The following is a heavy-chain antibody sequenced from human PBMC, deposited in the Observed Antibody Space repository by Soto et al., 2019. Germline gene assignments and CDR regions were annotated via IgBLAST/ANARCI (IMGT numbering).Heavy chain of an antibody. J-gene: IGHJ4*02. CDR1: GISISSLIW. CDR2: IYYSGTT. D-gene: IGHD3-16*01. CDR3: APRAIHVPIAY. Sequence: WETLSSICAVSGISISSLIWWGWIRQPPGKGLEWIGYIYYSGTTYYNPSLKSRVTMSVDTSKNQFSLKLTSVTAVDTAVYYCAPRAIHVPIAYLVQGPLVT. V-gene: IGHV4-28*01.